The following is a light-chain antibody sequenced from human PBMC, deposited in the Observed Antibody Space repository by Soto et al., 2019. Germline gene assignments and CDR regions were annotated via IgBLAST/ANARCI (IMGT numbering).Light chain of an antibody. J-gene: IGLJ1*01. CDR3: RSYTSSSTSYV. V-gene: IGLV2-14*01. CDR1: GSDVGGYNY. Sequence: QSVLTQPASVSGSPGQSITISCTGTGSDVGGYNYVSWYQQHPGKAPKLMIYEVSNRPSGVSNRFSGSKSGNTASLTISGLQAEHEADYYCRSYTSSSTSYVFGTGTKVTVL. CDR2: EVS.